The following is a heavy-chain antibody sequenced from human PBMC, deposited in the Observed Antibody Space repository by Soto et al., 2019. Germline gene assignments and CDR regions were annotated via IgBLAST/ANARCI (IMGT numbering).Heavy chain of an antibody. CDR3: ARAPVGLDTISYFDY. J-gene: IGHJ4*02. Sequence: PSETLSLTCGVSGYSISSGFYWGWIRQPPGKGLEWIGSIYHSGNTYYKRSLRSRVTLSVDTSKNQFSLTVTSGTAADTAVYFCARAPVGLDTISYFDYWGQGKLVTVSS. V-gene: IGHV4-38-2*01. CDR2: IYHSGNT. CDR1: GYSISSGFY. D-gene: IGHD3-3*01.